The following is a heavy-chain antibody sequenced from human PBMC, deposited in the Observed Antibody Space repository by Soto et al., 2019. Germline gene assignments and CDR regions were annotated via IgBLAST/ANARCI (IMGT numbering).Heavy chain of an antibody. Sequence: PSETLSRTCTLSGGSTSSYYWSWIRQPPGQGLERIGYSYYSGSTNYNPSLKSRVTISVDTSKNPFSLKLSCVSAADTAVYSCARHARNTSDTSAYYPPFDNWGQETLVTVSS. J-gene: IGHJ4*01. V-gene: IGHV4-59*01. D-gene: IGHD3-22*01. CDR2: SYYSGST. CDR3: ARHARNTSDTSAYYPPFDN. CDR1: GGSTSSYY.